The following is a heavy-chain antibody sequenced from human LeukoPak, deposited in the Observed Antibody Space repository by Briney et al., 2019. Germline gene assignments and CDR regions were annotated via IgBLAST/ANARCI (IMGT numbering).Heavy chain of an antibody. CDR2: IKSKTDGGTT. CDR3: TRVAGIAAAGTNFDY. Sequence: GGSLRLSCAASGFTFSNAWMSWVRQAPGKGLEWVGRIKSKTDGGTTDYAAPVKGRFTISRDDSKNTLYLQMNSLKTEDTAVYYCTRVAGIAAAGTNFDYWGQGTLVTVSS. J-gene: IGHJ4*02. CDR1: GFTFSNAW. V-gene: IGHV3-15*01. D-gene: IGHD6-13*01.